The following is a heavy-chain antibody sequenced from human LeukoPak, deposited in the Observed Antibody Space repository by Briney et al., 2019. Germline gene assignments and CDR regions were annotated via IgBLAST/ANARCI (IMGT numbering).Heavy chain of an antibody. CDR3: ARDPSSVTLYFFDY. CDR1: GYTFRGNY. V-gene: IGHV1-2*02. Sequence: ASVKISRKASGYTFRGNYIHWLRQAPGQGLEWMGWIDANNGDTKSAQKFQGRVTMSRDTSISTAYMDLSSLSPDDAAVYYCARDPSSVTLYFFDYWGQGTLVTVSS. J-gene: IGHJ4*02. CDR2: IDANNGDT. D-gene: IGHD4-11*01.